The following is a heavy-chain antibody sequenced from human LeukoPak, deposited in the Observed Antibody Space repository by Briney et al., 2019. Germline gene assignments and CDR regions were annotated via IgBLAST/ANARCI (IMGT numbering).Heavy chain of an antibody. CDR2: FDPKSGGT. D-gene: IGHD7-27*01. CDR3: ARELGGNAFDV. J-gene: IGHJ3*01. V-gene: IGHV1-2*02. Sequence: ASVKVSCKASGYTLTDNHLYWVRQAPGQGLEWMGWFDPKSGGTSLAQNFQGRLTMTRDTSTSTAYMELSRLTFDDTTVYYCARELGGNAFDVWGQGTMVTVSS. CDR1: GYTLTDNH.